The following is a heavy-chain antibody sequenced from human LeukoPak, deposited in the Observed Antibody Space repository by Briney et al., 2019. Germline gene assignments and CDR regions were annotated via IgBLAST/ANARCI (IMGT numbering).Heavy chain of an antibody. CDR3: ARDYYYDWYFDL. D-gene: IGHD3-22*01. J-gene: IGHJ2*01. CDR2: ISYDGSNK. CDR1: GFTFSSYA. V-gene: IGHV3-30-3*01. Sequence: GRSLRLSCAASGFTFSSYAMHWVRQAPGKGLEWVAVISYDGSNKYYADSVKGRFTISRDNSKNTLYLQMNSLRAEDTAVYYCARDYYYDWYFDLWGRGTLVTVSS.